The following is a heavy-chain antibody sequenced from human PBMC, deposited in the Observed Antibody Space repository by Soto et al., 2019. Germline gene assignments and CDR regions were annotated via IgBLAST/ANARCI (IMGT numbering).Heavy chain of an antibody. D-gene: IGHD3-10*01. CDR1: GGSISSSSYY. CDR2: IYYSGST. V-gene: IGHV4-39*01. Sequence: QLQLQESGPGLVKPSETLSLTCTVSGGSISSSSYYWGWIRQPPGKGLEWIGSIYYSGSTYYNPSLKSRVTISVDTSKNQFSLKLSSVTAADTAVYYCARLVTMVRGVISFFDYWGQGTLVTVSS. CDR3: ARLVTMVRGVISFFDY. J-gene: IGHJ4*02.